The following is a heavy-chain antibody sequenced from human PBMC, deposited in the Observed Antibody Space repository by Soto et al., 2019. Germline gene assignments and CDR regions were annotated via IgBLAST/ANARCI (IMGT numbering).Heavy chain of an antibody. V-gene: IGHV1-3*05. J-gene: IGHJ4*02. Sequence: QVQLVQSGAEEKKPGASVKVSCKASGYTFTSYAMHWVRQAPGQRLEWMGWINAGNGNTKYSQKFQGRVTITRDTSASRAYIELSSLRSEDTAVYYCARSIVVVTALDYWGQGTLVTVSS. CDR3: ARSIVVVTALDY. CDR2: INAGNGNT. D-gene: IGHD2-21*02. CDR1: GYTFTSYA.